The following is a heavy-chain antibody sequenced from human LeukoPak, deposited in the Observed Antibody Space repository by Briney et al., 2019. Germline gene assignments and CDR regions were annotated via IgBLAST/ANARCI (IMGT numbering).Heavy chain of an antibody. D-gene: IGHD3-9*01. CDR1: GGSISSYY. CDR2: IYTSGST. V-gene: IGHV4-4*07. CDR3: ARSRYFDWPYTQGYFDY. Sequence: SETLSLTCTVAGGSISSYYWSWLRQPAGKGLGWFGRIYTSGSTNYNPSLKSRVTMSVDTSKNQFSLKLSSVTAADTAVYYCARSRYFDWPYTQGYFDYWGQGTLVTVSS. J-gene: IGHJ4*02.